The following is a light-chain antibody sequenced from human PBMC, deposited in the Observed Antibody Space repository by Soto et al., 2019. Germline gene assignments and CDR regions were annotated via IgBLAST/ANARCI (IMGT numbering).Light chain of an antibody. CDR1: QSLLHSNGYNY. Sequence: DIVMTQSPLSLPVTPGEPASISCRSSQSLLHSNGYNYLDWYLQKPGQSPQLLIYLGSNRSSGVPDRFSGSGSGTDLTLKISRVEAEDVGVYYCMQALQSPRTFGQGTQGGYQ. J-gene: IGKJ1*01. V-gene: IGKV2-28*01. CDR2: LGS. CDR3: MQALQSPRT.